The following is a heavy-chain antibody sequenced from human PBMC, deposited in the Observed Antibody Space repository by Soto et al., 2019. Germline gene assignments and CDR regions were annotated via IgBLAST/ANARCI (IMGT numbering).Heavy chain of an antibody. CDR3: ARDRCSSTSCYAGFGVSDY. J-gene: IGHJ4*02. CDR2: INPSGGST. D-gene: IGHD2-2*01. CDR1: GYTFTSYY. V-gene: IGHV1-46*03. Sequence: GASVKVSCKASGYTFTSYYMHWVRQAPGQGLEWMGIINPSGGSTSYAQKFQGRVTMTRDTSTSTVYMELSSLRSEDTAVYYCARDRCSSTSCYAGFGVSDYWGQGTLVTVSS.